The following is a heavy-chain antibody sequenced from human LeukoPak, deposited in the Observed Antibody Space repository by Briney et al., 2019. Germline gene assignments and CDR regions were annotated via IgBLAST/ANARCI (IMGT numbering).Heavy chain of an antibody. J-gene: IGHJ4*02. V-gene: IGHV3-53*01. CDR2: IYSGGST. CDR1: GFTVSSNY. Sequence: GGSLRLSCAASGFTVSSNYMSWARQAPGKGLEWVSVIYSGGSTYYADSVKGRFTISRDNSKNTLYLQMHSLRAEDTAVYYCAISPNPYYFDYWGQGTLVTVSS. CDR3: AISPNPYYFDY.